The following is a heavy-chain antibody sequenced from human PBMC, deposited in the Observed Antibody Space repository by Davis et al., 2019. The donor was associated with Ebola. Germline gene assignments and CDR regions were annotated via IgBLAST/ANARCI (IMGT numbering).Heavy chain of an antibody. CDR2: ILYSGST. CDR1: GDSIDSYY. V-gene: IGHV4-59*01. CDR3: ARVTSGWHSH. J-gene: IGHJ4*02. D-gene: IGHD6-19*01. Sequence: SETLSLTCTVSGDSIDSYYWSWIRQPPGKGLEWIGDILYSGSTNYNPSLKGRLTISADTSKRQLSLELSFVTAADTAVYYCARVTSGWHSHWGQGTLVTVSS.